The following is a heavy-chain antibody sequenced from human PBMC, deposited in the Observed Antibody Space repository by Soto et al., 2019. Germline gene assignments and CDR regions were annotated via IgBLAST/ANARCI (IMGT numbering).Heavy chain of an antibody. J-gene: IGHJ4*02. D-gene: IGHD1-26*01. Sequence: QVQLVQSGAEVKEPGASVKIYCKASGYTFTSHVMHWVRQAPGQSLEWMGWVNGGNGNTKYSQKFQGRVTITRDTSATTAYVELSRLTSEDRAVYYCARDSGLVGPSGDLDYWGQGTLVTVSP. CDR1: GYTFTSHV. V-gene: IGHV1-3*01. CDR2: VNGGNGNT. CDR3: ARDSGLVGPSGDLDY.